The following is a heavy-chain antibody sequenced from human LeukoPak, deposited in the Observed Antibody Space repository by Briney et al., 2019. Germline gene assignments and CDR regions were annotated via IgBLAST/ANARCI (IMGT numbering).Heavy chain of an antibody. Sequence: PSETLSLTCTVSGGSISSSSHYWGWIRQPPGKGLEWIGSIPNSGSTYYNPSLKSRVTISVDTSNNQFSLKLSSVTAADTAVYYCATTTIRLGYWGQGTLVTVSS. V-gene: IGHV4-39*07. CDR1: GGSISSSSHY. CDR3: ATTTIRLGY. J-gene: IGHJ4*02. D-gene: IGHD1-26*01. CDR2: IPNSGST.